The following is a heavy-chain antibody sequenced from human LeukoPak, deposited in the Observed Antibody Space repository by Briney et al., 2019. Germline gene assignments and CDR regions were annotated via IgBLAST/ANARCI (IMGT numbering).Heavy chain of an antibody. CDR3: TRSPDGFDY. CDR2: IKPDENEK. D-gene: IGHD1-14*01. V-gene: IGHV3-7*03. CDR1: GFTFNNYW. J-gene: IGHJ4*02. Sequence: PGGSLRLSYAASGFTFNNYWMSWVRQAPGKGLEWVANIKPDENEKFYVDSVKGRFTISRDNAKNSLYLQMNSLRAEDTALYYCTRSPDGFDYWGQGTLVTVSS.